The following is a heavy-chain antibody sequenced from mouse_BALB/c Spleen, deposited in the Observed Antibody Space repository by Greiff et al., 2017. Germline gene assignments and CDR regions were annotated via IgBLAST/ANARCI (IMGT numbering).Heavy chain of an antibody. V-gene: IGHV1S81*02. CDR2: INPSNGGT. Sequence: QVQLQQPGAELVKPGASVKLSCKASGYTFTSYYMYWVKQRPGQGLEWIGGINPSNGGTNFNEKFKSKATLTVDKSSSTAYMQLSSLTSEDSAVYYCTRPDGNYWYFDVWGAGTTVTVSS. J-gene: IGHJ1*01. CDR3: TRPDGNYWYFDV. D-gene: IGHD2-1*01. CDR1: GYTFTSYY.